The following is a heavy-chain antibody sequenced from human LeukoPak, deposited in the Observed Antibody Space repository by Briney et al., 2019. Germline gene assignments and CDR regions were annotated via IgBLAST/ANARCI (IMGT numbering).Heavy chain of an antibody. CDR3: ARRVYTSSWYFDY. V-gene: IGHV4-61*02. J-gene: IGHJ4*02. CDR1: GGSISSGSYY. D-gene: IGHD6-13*01. Sequence: SETLSLTCTVSGGSISSGSYYWSWIRQPAGKGLEWIGRIYTSGSTNYNPSPKSRLTISVDTSKNQFSLKLSSVTAADTSVYYCARRVYTSSWYFDYWGQGTLVTVSS. CDR2: IYTSGST.